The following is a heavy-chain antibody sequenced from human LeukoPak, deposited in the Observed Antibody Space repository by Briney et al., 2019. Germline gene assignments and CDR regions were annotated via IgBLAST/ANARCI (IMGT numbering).Heavy chain of an antibody. J-gene: IGHJ4*02. Sequence: GGSLRLSCAASGFTFSSYAMSWVRQAPGKGLEWVSGISGGGSSAYYADSVKGRFTISRDNSKNTLYLQMNSLRAEDTAVYYCAKDRSEDTAFDYWGQGTLVTVSS. CDR3: AKDRSEDTAFDY. CDR2: ISGGGSSA. CDR1: GFTFSSYA. D-gene: IGHD5-18*01. V-gene: IGHV3-23*01.